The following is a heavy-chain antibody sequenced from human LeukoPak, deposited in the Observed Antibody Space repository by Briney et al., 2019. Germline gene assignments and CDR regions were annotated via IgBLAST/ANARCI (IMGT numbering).Heavy chain of an antibody. J-gene: IGHJ6*02. V-gene: IGHV3-23*01. CDR1: EFTFSSYA. CDR2: ISGSGGST. Sequence: GGSLRLSCAASEFTFSSYAMSWVRQAPGKGLEWVSAISGSGGSTYYADSVKGRFTISRDNSKNTLYLQMNSLRAEDTAVYYCAGASAYSSGWYYYYGMDVWGQGTTVTVSS. D-gene: IGHD6-19*01. CDR3: AGASAYSSGWYYYYGMDV.